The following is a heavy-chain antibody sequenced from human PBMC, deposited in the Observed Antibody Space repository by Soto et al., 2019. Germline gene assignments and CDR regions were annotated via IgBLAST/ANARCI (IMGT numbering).Heavy chain of an antibody. CDR2: VYYSGNA. CDR3: ARLIYGMDV. J-gene: IGHJ6*02. Sequence: QLQLQESGPGLVKPSETLSLTCSVSGGSISSTSHYWGWIRQPPGKGLEWIGSVYYSGNAHYNASLXXRXTXXVDTSKNQFSLRLTSVTAADTAVYYCARLIYGMDVWGQGTTVTVSS. CDR1: GGSISSTSHY. V-gene: IGHV4-39*01.